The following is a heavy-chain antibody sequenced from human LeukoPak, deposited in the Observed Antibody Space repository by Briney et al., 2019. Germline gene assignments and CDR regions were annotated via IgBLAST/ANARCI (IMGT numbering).Heavy chain of an antibody. CDR3: ARLPVGATSRAFDI. CDR2: IYTSGST. J-gene: IGHJ3*02. CDR1: GGSISSYY. V-gene: IGHV4-4*07. D-gene: IGHD1-26*01. Sequence: PSETLSLTCTVSGGSISSYYWSWIRQPAGKGLEWIGRIYTSGSTNYNPSLKSRVTKSVDTSKNQFSLKLSSVTAADTAVYYCARLPVGATSRAFDIWGQGAMVTVSS.